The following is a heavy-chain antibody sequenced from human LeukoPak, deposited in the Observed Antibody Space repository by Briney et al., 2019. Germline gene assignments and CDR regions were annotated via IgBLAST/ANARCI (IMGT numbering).Heavy chain of an antibody. CDR1: GGSFSGYY. CDR2: INHSGST. V-gene: IGHV4-34*01. D-gene: IGHD6-13*01. Sequence: SETLSLTCAVYGGSFSGYYWSWSRQPPGKGLEWMGEINHSGSTNYNPSLKSRVTISVDTSKNQFSLKLSSVTAADTAVYYCAKGHIAAAGTNAFDIWGQGTMVTVSS. CDR3: AKGHIAAAGTNAFDI. J-gene: IGHJ3*02.